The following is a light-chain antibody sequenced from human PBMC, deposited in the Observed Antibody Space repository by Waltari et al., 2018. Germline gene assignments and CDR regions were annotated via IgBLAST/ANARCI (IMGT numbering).Light chain of an antibody. CDR2: KDT. Sequence: SYELTQPPPVSVSPGQTARITCSGDDMRNQSGGWYQQKPGQAPVVIIYKDTARPSGIPERFSGSGSEATVTLTISGVQAEDEADYYCQSTDSSANVVFGGGTKLTVL. J-gene: IGLJ2*01. CDR1: DMRNQS. V-gene: IGLV3-25*03. CDR3: QSTDSSANVV.